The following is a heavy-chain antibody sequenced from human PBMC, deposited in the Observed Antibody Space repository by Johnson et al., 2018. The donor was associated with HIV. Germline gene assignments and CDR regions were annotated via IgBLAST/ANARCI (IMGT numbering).Heavy chain of an antibody. CDR1: GFIFRDYY. Sequence: QVQLVESGGGLVKPGGSLRLSCAVSGFIFRDYYMSWIRQAPGKGLEWVSYISSSGSTIYYADSVKGRFTISRDNSKNTLYLQMNSLRAEDTAVYYCARVQWLILDAFDIWGQGTMVTVSS. J-gene: IGHJ3*02. CDR2: ISSSGSTI. CDR3: ARVQWLILDAFDI. V-gene: IGHV3-11*04. D-gene: IGHD6-19*01.